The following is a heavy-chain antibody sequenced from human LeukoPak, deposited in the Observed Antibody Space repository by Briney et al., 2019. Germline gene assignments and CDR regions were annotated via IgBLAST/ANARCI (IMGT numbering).Heavy chain of an antibody. V-gene: IGHV1-2*06. J-gene: IGHJ4*02. CDR3: ATTSGYFYY. CDR1: AYTFTDYY. CDR2: INPSSGDT. D-gene: IGHD1-26*01. Sequence: ASVTVSCTASAYTFTDYYVHWVRQAPGQGLEWMGRINPSSGDTNYAQNLQGRVTMTRDTSISTAYMELSRLRSDDTAVYYCATTSGYFYYWGQGTLVTVSS.